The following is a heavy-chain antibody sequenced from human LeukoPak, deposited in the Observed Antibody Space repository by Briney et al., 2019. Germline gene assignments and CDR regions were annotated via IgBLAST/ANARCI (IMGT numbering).Heavy chain of an antibody. Sequence: ASVKVSCKASGYTFISYYMHWVRQAPGRGLEWMGIINPSGGSTSYAQKFQGRVTMTRDTSTSTVYMELSSLRSEDTAVYYCARSAGGSSSWYLGGYWGQGTLVTVSS. CDR2: INPSGGST. D-gene: IGHD6-13*01. CDR1: GYTFISYY. J-gene: IGHJ4*02. V-gene: IGHV1-46*03. CDR3: ARSAGGSSSWYLGGY.